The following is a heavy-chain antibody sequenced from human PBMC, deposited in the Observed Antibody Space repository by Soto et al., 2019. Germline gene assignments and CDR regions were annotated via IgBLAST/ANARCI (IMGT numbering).Heavy chain of an antibody. CDR1: GFSFSGAW. CDR2: IQSQADGGTS. J-gene: IGHJ4*02. CDR3: TEGTRF. D-gene: IGHD4-17*01. V-gene: IGHV3-15*01. Sequence: EVQLVESGGGLVKPGASLRLPCAASGFSFSGAWMSWVRQAPGKGLEWVGRIQSQADGGTSACAAPVKGRCSISRDDSQNILYLQMNSLKIEDTALYYCTEGTRFWGQGTLVIVSS.